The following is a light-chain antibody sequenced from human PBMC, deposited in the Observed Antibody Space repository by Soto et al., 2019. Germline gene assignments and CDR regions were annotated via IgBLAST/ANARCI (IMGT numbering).Light chain of an antibody. V-gene: IGKV3-20*01. CDR1: QSVGSD. CDR3: QQYSGAPLT. Sequence: EIVLTQSPGTLSLSPGERATLSCRASQSVGSDLVWYQQKPGQTPRLLIYGASSKATGIPDRFTGSGSGTDITLTISRLGPEDFAVYYCQQYSGAPLTFGGGTKVEIK. CDR2: GAS. J-gene: IGKJ4*01.